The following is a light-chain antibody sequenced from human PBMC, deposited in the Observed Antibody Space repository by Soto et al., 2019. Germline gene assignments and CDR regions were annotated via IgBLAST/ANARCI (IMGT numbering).Light chain of an antibody. J-gene: IGKJ1*01. Sequence: EIVLTQSPATLSSSPGERATLSCRASQSVSSNLAWYQQKPGQAPRLLIYASSTRATGIPAWFSGSGSGTEFTLTISSLEPEDFAVYYGQQHNDWPQRFGHGTKVDIK. CDR1: QSVSSN. V-gene: IGKV3D-15*01. CDR2: ASS. CDR3: QQHNDWPQR.